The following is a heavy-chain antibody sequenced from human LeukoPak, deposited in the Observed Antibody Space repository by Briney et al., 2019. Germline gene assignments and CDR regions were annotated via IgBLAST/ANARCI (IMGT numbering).Heavy chain of an antibody. D-gene: IGHD5-24*01. CDR1: GFTFSSYS. CDR3: ARGVRDGYPYYFDY. J-gene: IGHJ4*02. V-gene: IGHV3-21*01. CDR2: ISSSSSYI. Sequence: GGSLRLSCAASGFTFSSYSMNWVRQAPGKGLEWVSSISSSSSYIYYADSVKGRFTISRDNAKNSLYLQMNSLRAEDTAVYYCARGVRDGYPYYFDYWGQGTLVTVSS.